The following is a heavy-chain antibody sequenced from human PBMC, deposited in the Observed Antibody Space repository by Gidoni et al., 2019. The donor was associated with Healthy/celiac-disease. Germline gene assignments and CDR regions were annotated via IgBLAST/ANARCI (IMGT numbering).Heavy chain of an antibody. CDR3: ARLRKSVEATSRDY. D-gene: IGHD1-26*01. CDR1: GGSFSGSY. V-gene: IGHV4-34*01. CDR2: HNHSGST. Sequence: QVQLQQWAAGLLKPSAPLSLTCAVYGGSFSGSYWSWTRHPPGKGLEWIGEHNHSGSTNYNPTLKSRVTIAVDTTKNQFSLKRSSVTAADTAVYYCARLRKSVEATSRDYWGQGTLVTVSS. J-gene: IGHJ4*02.